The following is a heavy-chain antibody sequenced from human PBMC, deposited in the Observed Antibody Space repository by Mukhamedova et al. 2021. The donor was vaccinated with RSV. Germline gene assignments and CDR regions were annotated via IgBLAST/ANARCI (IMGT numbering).Heavy chain of an antibody. J-gene: IGHJ6*03. V-gene: IGHV3-49*02. CDR2: IRSKAYGGTT. CDR3: TSGGMGDYYYYYMDV. D-gene: IGHD3-10*01. Sequence: GFIRSKAYGGTTEYAASVKGRFTISRDDSKSIAYLQMNSLKTEDTAVYYCTSGGMGDYYYYYMDVWGKGTTVTVSS.